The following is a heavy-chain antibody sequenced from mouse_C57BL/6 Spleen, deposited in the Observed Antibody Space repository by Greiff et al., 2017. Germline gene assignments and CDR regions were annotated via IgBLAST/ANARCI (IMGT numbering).Heavy chain of an antibody. Sequence: EVNVVESGGGLVKPGGSLKLSCAASGFTFSDYGMHWVRQAPEKGLEWVAYISSGSSTIYYADTVKGRFTISRDNAKNNLFLQMTSLRSEDTAMYYCARDYYGSSYWYFDVWGTGTTVTVSS. J-gene: IGHJ1*03. D-gene: IGHD1-1*01. CDR3: ARDYYGSSYWYFDV. CDR1: GFTFSDYG. CDR2: ISSGSSTI. V-gene: IGHV5-17*01.